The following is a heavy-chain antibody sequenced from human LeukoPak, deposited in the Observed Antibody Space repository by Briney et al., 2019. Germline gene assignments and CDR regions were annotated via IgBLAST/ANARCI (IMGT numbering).Heavy chain of an antibody. CDR3: ARSDYDILTGHSGGYYYYYMDV. V-gene: IGHV1-69*05. CDR1: GGTFSSYA. Sequence: GASVKVSCKASGGTFSSYAISWVRQAPGQGLEWMGGIIPILGTANYAQKFQGRVTITTDESTSTAYMELSSLRSEDTAVYYCARSDYDILTGHSGGYYYYYMDVWGKGTTVTVSS. CDR2: IIPILGTA. J-gene: IGHJ6*03. D-gene: IGHD3-9*01.